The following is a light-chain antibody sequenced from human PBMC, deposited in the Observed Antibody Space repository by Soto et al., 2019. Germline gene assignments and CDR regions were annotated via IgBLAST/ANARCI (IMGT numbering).Light chain of an antibody. CDR3: QQFSSYTLT. J-gene: IGKJ4*01. CDR2: GVS. V-gene: IGKV3-15*01. Sequence: IVMTQSPATLSVSPGETATLSCRASQSVAGNLAWYQQKHGQPPRLLIYGVSTRATGVPARFSGSGSETDGTITISRLENEDFAVYYCQQFSSYTLTFGGGTKVDIK. CDR1: QSVAGN.